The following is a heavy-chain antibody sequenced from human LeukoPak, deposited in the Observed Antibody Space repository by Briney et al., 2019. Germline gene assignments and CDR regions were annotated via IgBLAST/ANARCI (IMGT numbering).Heavy chain of an antibody. D-gene: IGHD1-26*01. CDR1: GFTFSDHF. CDR2: IKNKANSYIT. J-gene: IGHJ4*02. V-gene: IGHV3-72*01. CDR3: ASIRGTLGY. Sequence: PGGSLRLSCAASGFTFSDHFMDWVRQAPGKGLEWAGRIKNKANSYITQYAASMEGRFTISRDDSKNSLYLQMSSLKTEDTAMYYCASIRGTLGYWGQGTVVTVSS.